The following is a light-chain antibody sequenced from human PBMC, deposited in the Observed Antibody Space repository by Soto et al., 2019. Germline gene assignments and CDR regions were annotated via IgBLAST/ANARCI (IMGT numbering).Light chain of an antibody. Sequence: QSVLTQSPSASATPGQRVTISCSGSGSNIGTHAVNWYQQVPGTAPTLLIFRNHQRPSGVPDRFSGSKSGTSASLAISGPQSEDEADYYCAAWDDSLRAVVFGGGTKLTVL. J-gene: IGLJ2*01. CDR3: AAWDDSLRAVV. CDR1: GSNIGTHA. V-gene: IGLV1-44*01. CDR2: RNH.